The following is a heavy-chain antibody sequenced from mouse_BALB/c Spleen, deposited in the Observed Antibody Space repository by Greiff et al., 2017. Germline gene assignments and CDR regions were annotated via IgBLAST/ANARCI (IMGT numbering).Heavy chain of an antibody. D-gene: IGHD2-10*02. Sequence: QVQLQQSGAELVKPGASVKLSCKASGYTFTSYYMYWVKQRPGQGLEWIGEINPSNGGTNFNEKFKSKATLTVDKSSSTAYMQLSSLTSEDSAVYYCTQKGYGNYPFAYWGQGTLVTVSA. CDR1: GYTFTSYY. V-gene: IGHV1S81*02. CDR2: INPSNGGT. CDR3: TQKGYGNYPFAY. J-gene: IGHJ3*01.